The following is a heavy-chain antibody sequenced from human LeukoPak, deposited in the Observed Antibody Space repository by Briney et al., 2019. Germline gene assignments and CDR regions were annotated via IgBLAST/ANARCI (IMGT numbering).Heavy chain of an antibody. Sequence: HAGGSLRLSCAASGFSFRSFGMNWVRHAPGKGLEWVSYVTYSSDTIYYADSVKGRFTISRDNAKNSLFLQMNSLRAEDTAVYYCPLELGEGFDYWGQGTLVTVSS. CDR2: VTYSSDTI. CDR1: GFSFRSFG. V-gene: IGHV3-48*01. D-gene: IGHD1-7*01. J-gene: IGHJ4*02. CDR3: PLELGEGFDY.